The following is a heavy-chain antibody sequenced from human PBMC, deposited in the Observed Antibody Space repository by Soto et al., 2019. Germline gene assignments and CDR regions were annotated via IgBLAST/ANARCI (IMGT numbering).Heavy chain of an antibody. CDR2: IYPGDSDT. D-gene: IGHD6-6*01. CDR1: GYSFTSYW. J-gene: IGHJ6*04. Sequence: GESLKISCKGSGYSFTSYWIGWVRQMPGKGLEWMGIIYPGDSDTRYSPSFQGQVTISADKSISTAYLQWSSLKASDTAMYYCARRVYSSSYYYYGMDVGGKGTTVTVSS. V-gene: IGHV5-51*01. CDR3: ARRVYSSSYYYYGMDV.